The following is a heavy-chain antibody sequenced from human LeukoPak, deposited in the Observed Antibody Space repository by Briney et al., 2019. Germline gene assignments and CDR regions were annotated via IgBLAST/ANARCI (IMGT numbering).Heavy chain of an antibody. CDR2: IYTRGST. D-gene: IGHD2-15*01. V-gene: IGHV4-4*07. J-gene: IGHJ3*02. CDR3: ARGRYCSADICSGGDAFDI. CDR1: GGSINNYY. Sequence: ASETLSLTCTVSGGSINNYYWSWIRQPAGKGLEWIGRIYTRGSTNYNPSPKSRVTMSVDTSKNQFSLKLSSVTAADTAVYYCARGRYCSADICSGGDAFDIWGQGTMVSVSS.